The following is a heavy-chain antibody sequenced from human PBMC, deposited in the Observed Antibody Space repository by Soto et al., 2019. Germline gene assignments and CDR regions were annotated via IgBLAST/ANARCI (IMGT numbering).Heavy chain of an antibody. Sequence: ASVKVSCKASGYTSTSYYIHWVRQAPGQGLEWMGIINPRGGITTYAQKFQGRLTMTGDTSTSTVYMELSSLTSEDTAMYHCASSPAYGSSWYGIPPDLSHGMDVWGQGTTVTVSS. J-gene: IGHJ6*02. D-gene: IGHD6-13*01. V-gene: IGHV1-46*01. CDR1: GYTSTSYY. CDR3: ASSPAYGSSWYGIPPDLSHGMDV. CDR2: INPRGGIT.